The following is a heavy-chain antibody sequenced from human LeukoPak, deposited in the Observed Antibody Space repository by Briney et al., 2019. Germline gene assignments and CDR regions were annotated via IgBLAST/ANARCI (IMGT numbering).Heavy chain of an antibody. CDR2: IYSAGNT. D-gene: IGHD3-22*01. V-gene: IGHV3-66*01. CDR1: GGSISSSSYY. J-gene: IGHJ4*02. CDR3: ARENRRSYYDSSGFDY. Sequence: ETLSLTCTVSGGSISSSSYYWGWTRQPPGKGLEWVSIIYSAGNTYYAEFVKGRFTISRDNSKNTLNLQMNSLRAEDTAVYYCARENRRSYYDSSGFDYWGQGTLVTVSS.